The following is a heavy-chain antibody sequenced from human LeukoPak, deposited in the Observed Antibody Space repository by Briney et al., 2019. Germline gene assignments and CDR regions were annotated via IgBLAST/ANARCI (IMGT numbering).Heavy chain of an antibody. D-gene: IGHD3-3*01. CDR2: ISSSSSYI. CDR1: GFTFSDYW. CDR3: ARDGITIFGVVIS. Sequence: PGGSLRLSCAASGFTFSDYWMTWVRQAPGKGLEWVSSISSSSSYIYYADSVKGRFTISRDNAKNSLYLQMNSLRAEDTAVYYCARDGITIFGVVISWGQGTLVTVSS. V-gene: IGHV3-21*01. J-gene: IGHJ5*02.